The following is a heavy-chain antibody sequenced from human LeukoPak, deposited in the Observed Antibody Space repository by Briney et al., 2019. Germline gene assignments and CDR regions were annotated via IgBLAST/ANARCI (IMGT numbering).Heavy chain of an antibody. V-gene: IGHV3-30*02. CDR1: GFTFSSYG. J-gene: IGHJ4*02. Sequence: GGSLRLSCAASGFTFSSYGMHWVRQAPGKGLEWVAFIRHDGSNKYYADSVKGRFTISRDNSKNTLYLQMNSLRAGDTAVYYCAKLGSSNSNNLIDYWGQGTLVTVSS. CDR2: IRHDGSNK. CDR3: AKLGSSNSNNLIDY. D-gene: IGHD1-1*01.